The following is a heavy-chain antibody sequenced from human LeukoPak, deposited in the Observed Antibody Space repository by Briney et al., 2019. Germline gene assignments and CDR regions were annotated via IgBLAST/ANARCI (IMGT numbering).Heavy chain of an antibody. V-gene: IGHV4-59*01. CDR1: GGSISSYY. CDR3: ARFVGSSWLAFDI. Sequence: SETLSLTCTVSGGSISSYYWSWIRQPPGKGLECVGYIHYSGSTNYNPSLKSRVTISKDTSKNQFSLKLNSVTAADTALYYCARFVGSSWLAFDIWGQGTMVTVSS. J-gene: IGHJ3*02. CDR2: IHYSGST. D-gene: IGHD6-13*01.